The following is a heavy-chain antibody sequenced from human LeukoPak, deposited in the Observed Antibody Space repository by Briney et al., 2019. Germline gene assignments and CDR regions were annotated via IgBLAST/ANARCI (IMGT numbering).Heavy chain of an antibody. Sequence: SETLSLTCTVSGGSISSSSYYWGWIRQPPGKGLEWIGSIYYSGSTNYNPSLKSRVTISVDMSKNQFSLKLSSVAAADTAVYYCARLSPRDGYNYFDYWGQGTLVTVSS. V-gene: IGHV4-39*07. CDR2: IYYSGST. CDR1: GGSISSSSYY. CDR3: ARLSPRDGYNYFDY. J-gene: IGHJ4*02. D-gene: IGHD5-24*01.